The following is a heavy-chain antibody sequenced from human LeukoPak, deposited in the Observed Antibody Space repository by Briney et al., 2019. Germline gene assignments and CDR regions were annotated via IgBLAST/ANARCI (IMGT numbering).Heavy chain of an antibody. J-gene: IGHJ5*02. CDR1: GFTFGWHW. V-gene: IGHV3-7*01. D-gene: IGHD3-3*01. CDR3: ARDSGRGGESGYYDL. Sequence: GGSLRLSCAASGFTFGWHWMSWVRQAPGKGLEWVANIKQEGSQRYYVDSVKGRFTISRDNAKNSLYLQMRSLRAEDTAMYYCARDSGRGGESGYYDLWGQGTLVAVSS. CDR2: IKQEGSQR.